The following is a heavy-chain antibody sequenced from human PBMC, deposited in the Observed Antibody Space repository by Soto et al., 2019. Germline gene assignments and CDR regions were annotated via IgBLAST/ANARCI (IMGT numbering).Heavy chain of an antibody. Sequence: QVQLVESGGGVVQPGRSLRLSCAASGFTFSSYGMHWVRQAPGKGLEWVAVISYDGSNKYYADSVKGRFTISRDNSKNPLYLQMNSLRAEDTAVYYCAKDSVRYYYYYGMDVWGQGTTVTVSS. CDR2: ISYDGSNK. CDR3: AKDSVRYYYYYGMDV. CDR1: GFTFSSYG. V-gene: IGHV3-30*18. D-gene: IGHD3-10*01. J-gene: IGHJ6*02.